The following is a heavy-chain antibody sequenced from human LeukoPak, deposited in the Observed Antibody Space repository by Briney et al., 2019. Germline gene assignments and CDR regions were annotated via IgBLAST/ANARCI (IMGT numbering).Heavy chain of an antibody. CDR1: GFSVSAHY. J-gene: IGHJ4*02. V-gene: IGHV3-53*01. D-gene: IGHD1-26*01. CDR2: LFGGDTI. Sequence: GGSLTLSCAAPGFSVSAHYMSWVRQAPGKGLEWVSTLFGGDTITYTDSVKGRFTISRDNSGHMFYLQMNNLRADDTAVYYCAGRRGSSFDYWGRGTQVIVSS. CDR3: AGRRGSSFDY.